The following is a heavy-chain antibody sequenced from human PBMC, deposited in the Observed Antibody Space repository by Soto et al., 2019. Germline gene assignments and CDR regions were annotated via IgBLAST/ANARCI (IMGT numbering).Heavy chain of an antibody. Sequence: QVQLVQSGAEVKKPGSSVKVSFRASGGTFSSHTISWVRQAPGQGLEWMGGIMPMFGVANYARKFQGRLTMTANESTTTAYMEVSSLTSEDSAVYYCAGEGVTTSMSLPWMGYHYYGLDVWGQGTTVIVS. CDR2: IMPMFGVA. CDR3: AGEGVTTSMSLPWMGYHYYGLDV. V-gene: IGHV1-69*12. CDR1: GGTFSSHT. D-gene: IGHD1-26*01. J-gene: IGHJ6*02.